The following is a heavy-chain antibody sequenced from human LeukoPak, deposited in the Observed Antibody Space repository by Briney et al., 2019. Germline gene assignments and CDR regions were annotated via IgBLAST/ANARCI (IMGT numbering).Heavy chain of an antibody. CDR1: GFTFSSYG. J-gene: IGHJ5*02. CDR2: IWYDGSNK. Sequence: PGGSLRLSCAASGFTFSSYGMQWVRQAPGKGLEWVAVIWYDGSNKYYADSVKGRFIISKDNSKNTLFLQMNSLRAEDTAVYYCTRDPADDKRRTNWIDPWGQGALVTVSS. CDR3: TRDPADDKRRTNWIDP. V-gene: IGHV3-33*01. D-gene: IGHD1/OR15-1a*01.